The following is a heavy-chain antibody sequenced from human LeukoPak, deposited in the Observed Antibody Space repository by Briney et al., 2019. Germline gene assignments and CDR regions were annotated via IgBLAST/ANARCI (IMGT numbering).Heavy chain of an antibody. J-gene: IGHJ4*02. CDR1: GFTFSNYW. V-gene: IGHV3-7*01. Sequence: GGSLRLSCAASGFTFSNYWMSWVRQAPGTGLEWVANIKQDGSEKNYVDSVKGRFTISRDNAKNSLYLQMNSLRAEDTAVYYCARDRRLETDYFDYWGQGTLVTVSS. CDR2: IKQDGSEK. D-gene: IGHD1-1*01. CDR3: ARDRRLETDYFDY.